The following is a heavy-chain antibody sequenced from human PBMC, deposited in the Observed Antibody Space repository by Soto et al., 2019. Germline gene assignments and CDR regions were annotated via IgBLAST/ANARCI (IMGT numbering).Heavy chain of an antibody. D-gene: IGHD3-10*02. J-gene: IGHJ4*02. Sequence: EVHLVESGGGLVQPGGSLRLSCAASGFTFNGNWMSWVRQAPGKGLEWVANIKQDGSERDYVDSVKGRFTISRDNTKNSLYLQMNSLRVEDTAVYYCARRVFGALYWGQGTLVTVSS. CDR3: ARRVFGALY. V-gene: IGHV3-7*01. CDR1: GFTFNGNW. CDR2: IKQDGSER.